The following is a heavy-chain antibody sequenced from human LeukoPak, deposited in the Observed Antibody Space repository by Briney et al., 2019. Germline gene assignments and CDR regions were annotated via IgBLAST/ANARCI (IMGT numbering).Heavy chain of an antibody. Sequence: GGSLRLSCAASGFTFSYYGMHWVRQAPGKGLEWVSVIFSGGSTYYADSVKGRFTISRDNSKNTLYLQMNSLRAEDTAVYYCARGGGNSEFDYWGQGTLVTVSS. CDR3: ARGGGNSEFDY. V-gene: IGHV3-53*01. CDR2: IFSGGST. CDR1: GFTFSYYG. J-gene: IGHJ4*02. D-gene: IGHD4-23*01.